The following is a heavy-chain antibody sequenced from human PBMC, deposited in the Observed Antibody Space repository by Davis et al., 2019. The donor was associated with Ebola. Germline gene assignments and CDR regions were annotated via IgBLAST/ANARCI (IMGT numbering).Heavy chain of an antibody. Sequence: GESLKISCKGSGYSFTSYWIGWVRQMPGKGLEWMGIIYPGDSDTRYSPSFQGQVTISADKSISTAYLQWSSLKASDTAMYYCARVHSSSWYEDYYYYYGMDVWGQGTTVTVSS. CDR3: ARVHSSSWYEDYYYYYGMDV. CDR1: GYSFTSYW. J-gene: IGHJ6*02. CDR2: IYPGDSDT. D-gene: IGHD6-13*01. V-gene: IGHV5-51*01.